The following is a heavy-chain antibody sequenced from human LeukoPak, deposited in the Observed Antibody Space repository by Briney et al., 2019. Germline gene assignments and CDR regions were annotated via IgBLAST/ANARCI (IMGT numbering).Heavy chain of an antibody. Sequence: SETLSLTCAVYGGSLSDYFWNWIRQPPGKGLEWIGEINHSGDNKSNPSLKSRVTISVDTSKNQFSLKVSSVTAADTAVYYCARGRQMTTINPFDYWGQGTLVTVSS. CDR3: ARGRQMTTINPFDY. CDR1: GGSLSDYF. V-gene: IGHV4-34*01. CDR2: INHSGDN. J-gene: IGHJ4*02. D-gene: IGHD5-24*01.